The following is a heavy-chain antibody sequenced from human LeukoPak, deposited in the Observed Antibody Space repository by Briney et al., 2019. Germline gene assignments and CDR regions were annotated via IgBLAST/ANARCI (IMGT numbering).Heavy chain of an antibody. CDR1: GGSISSYY. CDR3: ARGIAVAGTIHFDY. CDR2: IYYSGST. Sequence: SETLSLTCTVSGGSISSYYWSWIRQPPGKGLERIGYIYYSGSTNYNPSLKSRVTISVDTSKNQFSLKLSSVTAADTAVYYCARGIAVAGTIHFDYWGQGTLVTVSS. V-gene: IGHV4-59*01. D-gene: IGHD6-19*01. J-gene: IGHJ4*02.